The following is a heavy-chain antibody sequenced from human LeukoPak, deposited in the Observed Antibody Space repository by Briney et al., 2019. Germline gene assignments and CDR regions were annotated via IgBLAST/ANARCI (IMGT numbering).Heavy chain of an antibody. CDR2: IYRGGST. CDR1: GFTVSTNY. CDR3: ARDTVTTFRFRDYYHYVMDV. D-gene: IGHD4-17*01. Sequence: GGSLRLSCAASGFTVSTNYMNWVRQAPGKGLEWVSVIYRGGSTYYADSVKGRFTISRDNSKYTLYLQRNSPRAEDTAVYYCARDTVTTFRFRDYYHYVMDVWGQGTTVTVSS. V-gene: IGHV3-53*01. J-gene: IGHJ6*02.